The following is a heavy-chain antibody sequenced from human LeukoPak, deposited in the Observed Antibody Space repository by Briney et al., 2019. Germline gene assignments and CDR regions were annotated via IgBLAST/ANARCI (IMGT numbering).Heavy chain of an antibody. CDR3: ARGDPLSYSRAWYRHGLDY. CDR1: GFTSSTYA. D-gene: IGHD6-19*01. Sequence: GGSLRLSCAASGFTSSTYAVHWVRQTPGKGLEWVAVISFDGSNKFYVDSVKGRFTISRDNSKNTLYLQMNSLRPEDTAVYYCARGDPLSYSRAWYRHGLDYWGQGTLVTVSP. V-gene: IGHV3-30*04. J-gene: IGHJ4*02. CDR2: ISFDGSNK.